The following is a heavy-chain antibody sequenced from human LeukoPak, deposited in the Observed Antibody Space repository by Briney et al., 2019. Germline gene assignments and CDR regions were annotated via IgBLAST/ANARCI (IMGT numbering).Heavy chain of an antibody. Sequence: ASVKVSCKASGYTFTGYYMHWVRQAPGQGLEWMGWINPNSGGTNYAQKFQGRVTMTRDTSISTAYMELSRLRSDDTAGYYCARVEVIAMYNWFDPWGQGTLVTVSS. CDR1: GYTFTGYY. J-gene: IGHJ5*02. CDR3: ARVEVIAMYNWFDP. D-gene: IGHD2-21*01. CDR2: INPNSGGT. V-gene: IGHV1-2*02.